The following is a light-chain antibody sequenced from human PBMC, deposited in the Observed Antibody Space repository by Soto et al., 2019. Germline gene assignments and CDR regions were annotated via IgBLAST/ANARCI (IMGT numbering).Light chain of an antibody. V-gene: IGLV2-11*01. J-gene: IGLJ2*01. Sequence: QSALTQPRSVSGSPGQSVTISCTGTSSDVGGYNYVSWYQQRPGKAPKLMIYDVSKRPSGVPDRFSGSKSGNTASLTISGLQDEDEADYYCCSYAGSYTYVVFGGGTKLTVL. CDR3: CSYAGSYTYVV. CDR2: DVS. CDR1: SSDVGGYNY.